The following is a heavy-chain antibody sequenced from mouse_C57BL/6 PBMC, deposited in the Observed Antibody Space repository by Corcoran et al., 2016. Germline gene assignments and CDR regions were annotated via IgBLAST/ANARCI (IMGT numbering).Heavy chain of an antibody. CDR1: GYTFTGYW. V-gene: IGHV1-9*01. CDR3: AILLLRSYWYFDV. Sequence: QVQLQQSGAELMKPGASVKLSCKATGYTFTGYWIEWVKQRPGHGLEWIGEILPGSGSTNYNEKFKGKATFTADTSSNTAYMQLSCLTTEDSAIYYCAILLLRSYWYFDVWGTGTTVTVSS. CDR2: ILPGSGST. D-gene: IGHD1-1*01. J-gene: IGHJ1*03.